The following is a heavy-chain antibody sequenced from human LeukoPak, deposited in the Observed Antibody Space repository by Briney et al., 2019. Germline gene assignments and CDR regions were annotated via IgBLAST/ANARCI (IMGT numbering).Heavy chain of an antibody. J-gene: IGHJ3*02. CDR2: IIPIFGTA. Sequence: SSVKVSCKASGGSFSSYAISWVRQPPAQGLESMGGIIPIFGTANYAQKFQGRVTITADKSTSTAYMALSSLRSEDTAVYYCAITYYDILTGYYVYDAFDIWGQGTMVTVSS. D-gene: IGHD3-9*01. V-gene: IGHV1-69*06. CDR1: GGSFSSYA. CDR3: AITYYDILTGYYVYDAFDI.